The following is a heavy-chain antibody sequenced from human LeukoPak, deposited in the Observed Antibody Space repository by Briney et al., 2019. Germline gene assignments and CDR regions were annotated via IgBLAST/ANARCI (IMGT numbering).Heavy chain of an antibody. V-gene: IGHV1-8*01. Sequence: ASVKLSCKASGYTFTTSDINWVRQATGQGLEWMGWMNPNTGNTGYAQRFQGRVTMTRDTSISTAYMELSSLRSEDTAVYYCARAPGYCSSTTCDKRFDPWGQGTLVTVSS. J-gene: IGHJ5*02. CDR1: GYTFTTSD. CDR3: ARAPGYCSSTTCDKRFDP. D-gene: IGHD2-2*02. CDR2: MNPNTGNT.